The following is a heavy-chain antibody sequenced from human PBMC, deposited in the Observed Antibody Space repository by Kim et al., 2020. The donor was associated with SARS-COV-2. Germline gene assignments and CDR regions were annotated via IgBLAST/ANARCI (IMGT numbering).Heavy chain of an antibody. V-gene: IGHV3-23*01. CDR3: ARGDYYDCRGYYGIPDVFDI. CDR2: ISGDGSNT. Sequence: GGSLRLSCTASGFTFSSSAMSWVRQAPGKGLEWVSSISGDGSNTNYAGSVKGRFTISRDNSKNTRYLQMNSLRAEDTAVYYCARGDYYDCRGYYGIPDVFDIWGHGTMVTVSS. J-gene: IGHJ3*02. D-gene: IGHD3-22*01. CDR1: GFTFSSSA.